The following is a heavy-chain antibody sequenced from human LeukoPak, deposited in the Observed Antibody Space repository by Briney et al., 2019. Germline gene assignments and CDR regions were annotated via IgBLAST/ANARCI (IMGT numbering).Heavy chain of an antibody. Sequence: SGGTLRLSCAASGFTFSSYAMHWVRQAPGKGLEWVAVISYDGSNKYYADSVKGRFTISRDNSKNTLYLQMNSLRAEDTAVYYCALNCGADCSYPDYWGQGTLVTVSS. CDR1: GFTFSSYA. D-gene: IGHD2-21*02. CDR3: ALNCGADCSYPDY. J-gene: IGHJ4*02. CDR2: ISYDGSNK. V-gene: IGHV3-30-3*01.